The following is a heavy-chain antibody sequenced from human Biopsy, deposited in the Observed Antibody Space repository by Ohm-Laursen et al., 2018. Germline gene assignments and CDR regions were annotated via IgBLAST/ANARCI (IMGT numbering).Heavy chain of an antibody. CDR3: VRGRSPATY. CDR2: MYYSGST. Sequence: GTLSLTCTVSGGSLNFYYWSWIRQPPGKGLEWIGYMYYSGSTKYSPSLKNRVTVSFDASRNQFSLKLTSMTPADTAVYYCVRGRSPATYWGQGALVIVSS. J-gene: IGHJ4*02. CDR1: GGSLNFYY. D-gene: IGHD3-16*01. V-gene: IGHV4-59*01.